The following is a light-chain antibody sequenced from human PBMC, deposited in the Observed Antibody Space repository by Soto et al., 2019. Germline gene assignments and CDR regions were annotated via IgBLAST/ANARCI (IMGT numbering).Light chain of an antibody. J-gene: IGKJ4*01. CDR1: QSVSSSY. V-gene: IGKV3-20*01. Sequence: EIVLTQSPGTLSLSPGERATLSCRASQSVSSSYLAWYQHKPGQAPRLLIYGASTRATGVPARFSGGGSGTDFTFTISSLQPEAIATYYCQQYDNLPLTFGGGTRLAIK. CDR2: GAS. CDR3: QQYDNLPLT.